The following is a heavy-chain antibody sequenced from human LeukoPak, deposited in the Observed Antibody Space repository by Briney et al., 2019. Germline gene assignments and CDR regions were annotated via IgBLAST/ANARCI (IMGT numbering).Heavy chain of an antibody. V-gene: IGHV3-74*01. D-gene: IGHD6-19*01. CDR2: INSAGNTT. J-gene: IGHJ4*02. CDR1: GFTFSGYW. Sequence: GGSLRLSCAASGFTFSGYWMHWVRQAPGKGLVWVSRINSAGNTTNYADSVKGRFTISRDNAKNTLYLQMNSLRAEDTAVYYCARGSGCGDYWGQGTLVTVSS. CDR3: ARGSGCGDY.